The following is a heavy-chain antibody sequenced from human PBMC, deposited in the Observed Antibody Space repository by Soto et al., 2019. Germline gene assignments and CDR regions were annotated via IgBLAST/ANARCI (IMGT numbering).Heavy chain of an antibody. V-gene: IGHV1-18*01. Sequence: EASVKVSCKASGYTFTSHDVSWVRQAPGQGLEWMGWISAYNSNANYAQKFQGRVTMTTDTSTSTAYMELRSLRSDDTAVYYSTGKLSVAFDIWGQGQWSPSPQ. CDR1: GYTFTSHD. J-gene: IGHJ3*02. CDR2: ISAYNSNA. D-gene: IGHD3-10*01. CDR3: TGKLSVAFDI.